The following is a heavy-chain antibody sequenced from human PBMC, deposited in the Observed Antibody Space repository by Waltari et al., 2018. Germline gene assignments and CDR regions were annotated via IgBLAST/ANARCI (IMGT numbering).Heavy chain of an antibody. CDR2: INYEGNT. CDR3: ARRPRGGDIHFDY. Sequence: QVQLQESGPGLVTPSETLSLTCTVSVNSIDGYYWRWIRQSPGKGLEWIGYINYEGNTKYSPSLRSRVTSSVDRSKKQFSLMMASVTAADTAVYYCARRPRGGDIHFDYWGQGILVTVSS. D-gene: IGHD3-10*01. J-gene: IGHJ4*02. V-gene: IGHV4-59*08. CDR1: VNSIDGYY.